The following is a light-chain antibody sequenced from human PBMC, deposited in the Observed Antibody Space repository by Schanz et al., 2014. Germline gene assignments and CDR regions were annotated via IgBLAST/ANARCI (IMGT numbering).Light chain of an antibody. Sequence: QSALTQPASVSGSPGQSITISCPGTSGDVGTYNLVSWYQQHPGKAPKVMIYEGSKRPSGVSNRFSGSKSGNTASLTISGVKAEDEADYYCCSYPCTNTRRWVFGGGTKLPVL. J-gene: IGLJ3*02. V-gene: IGLV2-23*01. CDR1: SGDVGTYNL. CDR2: EGS. CDR3: CSYPCTNTRRWV.